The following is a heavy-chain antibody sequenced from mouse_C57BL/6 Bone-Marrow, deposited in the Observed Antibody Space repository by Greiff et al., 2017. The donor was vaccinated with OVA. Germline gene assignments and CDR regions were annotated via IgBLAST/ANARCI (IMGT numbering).Heavy chain of an antibody. D-gene: IGHD1-1*01. CDR1: GFTFSSYG. J-gene: IGHJ2*01. CDR3: ARHRYGSSLYYFDY. V-gene: IGHV5-6*01. CDR2: ISSGGSYT. Sequence: EVHLVESGGDLVKPGGSLKLSCAASGFTFSSYGMSWVRQTPDKRLEWVATISSGGSYTYYPDSVKGRFTISRDNAKNTLYLQMSSLKSEDTAMYYCARHRYGSSLYYFDYWGQGTTLTVSS.